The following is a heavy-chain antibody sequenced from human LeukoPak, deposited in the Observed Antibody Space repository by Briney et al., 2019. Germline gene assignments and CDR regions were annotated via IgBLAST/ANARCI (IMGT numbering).Heavy chain of an antibody. CDR1: GFTFSSYG. D-gene: IGHD1-1*01. V-gene: IGHV3-30*18. CDR3: AKDLGTN. Sequence: GGSLRLSCAASGFTFSSYGMHWVRQAPGKGLEWVAVISYDGSNKYYADSVKGRFTISRDNSKNTLYLQMNSLRAEDTAVYYCAKDLGTNWDQGTLVTVSS. CDR2: ISYDGSNK. J-gene: IGHJ4*02.